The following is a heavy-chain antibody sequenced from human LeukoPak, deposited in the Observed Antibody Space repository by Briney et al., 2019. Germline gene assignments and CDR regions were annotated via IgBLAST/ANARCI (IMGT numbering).Heavy chain of an antibody. J-gene: IGHJ5*02. V-gene: IGHV4-34*01. CDR1: GGSFSGYY. Sequence: PETLSLTCAVYGGSFSGYYWSWIRQPPGKGLEWIGEINHSGSTNYNPSLKSRVTISVDTSKNQFSLKLSSVTAADTAVYYCARGRNSEHIVVVTAIPNWFDPWGQGTLVTVSS. CDR3: ARGRNSEHIVVVTAIPNWFDP. D-gene: IGHD2-21*02. CDR2: INHSGST.